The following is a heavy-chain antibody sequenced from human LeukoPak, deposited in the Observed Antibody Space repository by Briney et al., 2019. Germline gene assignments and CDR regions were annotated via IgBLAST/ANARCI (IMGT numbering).Heavy chain of an antibody. CDR3: TTDYYDRFDY. D-gene: IGHD3-22*01. CDR2: IKSKPDGGTT. CDR1: GFTFSNAW. V-gene: IGHV3-15*01. J-gene: IGHJ4*02. Sequence: GGSLRLSCAASGFTFSNAWVSWVRQAPGKGLELVGRIKSKPDGGTTDYAAPVKGRFTISRDDSKNTLYLQMDSLKTEDTAVYYCTTDYYDRFDYWGQGTLVTVSS.